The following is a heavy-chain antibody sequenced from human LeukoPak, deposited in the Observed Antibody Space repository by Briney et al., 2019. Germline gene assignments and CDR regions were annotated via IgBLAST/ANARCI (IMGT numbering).Heavy chain of an antibody. D-gene: IGHD3-22*01. V-gene: IGHV3-23*01. J-gene: IGHJ4*02. CDR3: AKGPQLGSGYHPDY. CDR2: ITGSDDRT. CDR1: GFTVSSNY. Sequence: GGSLRLSCAASGFTVSSNYMSWVRQAPGKGLEWVSTITGSDDRTYYADSVKGRFTISRDYSKNTLHLQMKGLRIEDTAIYYCAKGPQLGSGYHPDYWGQGTLVTVSS.